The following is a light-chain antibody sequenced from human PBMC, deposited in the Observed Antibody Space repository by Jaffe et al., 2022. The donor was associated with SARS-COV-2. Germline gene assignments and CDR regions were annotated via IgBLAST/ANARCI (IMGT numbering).Light chain of an antibody. Sequence: ETVMTQSPATLSVSPGETVTLSCRASQSVGNNLAWYQQKPGQAPRLLIYGASTRATGIPVRFSGSGSGTEFTLTISSLQTEDFAVYYCQQFYDWPPWTFGRGTKVEIK. J-gene: IGKJ1*01. CDR3: QQFYDWPPWT. V-gene: IGKV3-15*01. CDR2: GAS. CDR1: QSVGNN.